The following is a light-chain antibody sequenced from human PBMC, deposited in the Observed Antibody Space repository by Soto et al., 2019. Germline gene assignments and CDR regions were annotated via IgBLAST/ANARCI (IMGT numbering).Light chain of an antibody. Sequence: QTVVTQEPSFSVSPGGTDTLTCGLSSGSVSTNYYPSWYQQTPGQPPRTLIYTTTTRSFGVPDRFSGSILGDKAALTITGAQAGDEADYYCVLYMGSSWVFGGGTKLTVL. J-gene: IGLJ3*02. V-gene: IGLV8-61*01. CDR1: SGSVSTNYY. CDR3: VLYMGSSWV. CDR2: TTT.